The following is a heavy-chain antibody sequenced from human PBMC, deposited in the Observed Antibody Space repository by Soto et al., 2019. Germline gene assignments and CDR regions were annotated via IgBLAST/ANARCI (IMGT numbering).Heavy chain of an antibody. CDR2: ISAYTGDT. CDR3: ARDMRYYDGSGFVEY. Sequence: SVKVSCKASGYTFTSYGITWVRQAPGQGLEWMGWISAYTGDTNYAQKLQGRVTMTTDTSTSTAYMELRSLRSDDTAVYYCARDMRYYDGSGFVEYWGQGTPVTVSS. V-gene: IGHV1-18*01. D-gene: IGHD3-22*01. J-gene: IGHJ4*02. CDR1: GYTFTSYG.